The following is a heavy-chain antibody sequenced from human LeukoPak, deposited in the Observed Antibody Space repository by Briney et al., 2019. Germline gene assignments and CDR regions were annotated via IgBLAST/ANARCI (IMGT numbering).Heavy chain of an antibody. D-gene: IGHD5-18*01. Sequence: PGGSLRLSCAASGFTFSSYAMHWVRQAPGKGLEWVAVISYDGSNKYYADSVKGRFTISRDNSKNTLYLQMNSLRAEDTAVYFCASGKYRYGDNWFDPWAREPWPPSPQ. CDR1: GFTFSSYA. J-gene: IGHJ5*02. CDR2: ISYDGSNK. V-gene: IGHV3-30*04. CDR3: ASGKYRYGDNWFDP.